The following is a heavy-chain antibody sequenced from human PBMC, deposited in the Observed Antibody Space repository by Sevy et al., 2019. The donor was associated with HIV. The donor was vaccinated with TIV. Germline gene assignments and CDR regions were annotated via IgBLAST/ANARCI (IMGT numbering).Heavy chain of an antibody. CDR1: GFTFSSYS. CDR3: ARDNTFLDWLLYRTDAFDI. CDR2: ISSSSSTI. D-gene: IGHD3-3*02. V-gene: IGHV3-48*01. Sequence: GGSLRLSCAASGFTFSSYSMNWVRQAPGKGLEWISYISSSSSTIYYADSVKGRFTISRDNAKNSMYLQMKSLRADDTAVYYCARDNTFLDWLLYRTDAFDIWRQGTMVTVSS. J-gene: IGHJ3*02.